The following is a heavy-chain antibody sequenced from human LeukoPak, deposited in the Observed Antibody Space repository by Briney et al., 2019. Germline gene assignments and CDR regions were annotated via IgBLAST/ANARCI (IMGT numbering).Heavy chain of an antibody. CDR3: ARAPTTPSRFDY. CDR2: MSPNSGNT. V-gene: IGHV1-8*01. J-gene: IGHJ4*02. D-gene: IGHD4-17*01. CDR1: GYTFTSYD. Sequence: ASVKVSCKASGYTFTSYDINWVRQATGQGLEWMGWMSPNSGNTGYAQKFQGRVTMTRNTSISTAYMELSSLRSEDTAVYYCARAPTTPSRFDYWGQGTLVTVSS.